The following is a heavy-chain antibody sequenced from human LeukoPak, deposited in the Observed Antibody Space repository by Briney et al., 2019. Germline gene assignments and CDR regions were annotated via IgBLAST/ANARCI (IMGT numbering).Heavy chain of an antibody. V-gene: IGHV1-46*01. D-gene: IGHD1-7*01. CDR1: GYTFTTYY. Sequence: ASVKVSCKASGYTFTTYYMHWVRQAPGQGLEWVGIINPRGGSTTYAQKFQGRVAMTRDTSTSTVYMELSSLKSDDTAVYYCARGGGPGNYPFDFWGQGTLVTVSS. CDR2: INPRGGST. CDR3: ARGGGPGNYPFDF. J-gene: IGHJ4*02.